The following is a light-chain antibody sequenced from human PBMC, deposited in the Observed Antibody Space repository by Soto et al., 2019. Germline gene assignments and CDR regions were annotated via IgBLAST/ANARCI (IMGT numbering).Light chain of an antibody. Sequence: EIVMTQSPVTLSVSPGERDTLSCRASQSVSSKLAWYQQKPGQAPRLLIYGASTRATGIPARFSGSGSGTKFTLSISSLQSEDFAVYYCQQYNNWPQTFGQGTKVDIK. CDR3: QQYNNWPQT. V-gene: IGKV3-15*01. CDR2: GAS. CDR1: QSVSSK. J-gene: IGKJ2*01.